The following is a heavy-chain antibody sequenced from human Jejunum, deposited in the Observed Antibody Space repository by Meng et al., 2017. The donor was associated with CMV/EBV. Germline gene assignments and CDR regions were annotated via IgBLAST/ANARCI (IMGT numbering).Heavy chain of an antibody. D-gene: IGHD3-10*01. Sequence: SCVSSRFTFGYYCLHWVRQAPGKGLLWVSLINNDGTTPTSAASVKGRFTISRDNAKNPLYLQMNSLRVEDTAVYYCARGAGGFDQWGQGALVTVSS. CDR3: ARGAGGFDQ. CDR1: RFTFGYYC. CDR2: INNDGTTP. V-gene: IGHV3-74*03. J-gene: IGHJ4*02.